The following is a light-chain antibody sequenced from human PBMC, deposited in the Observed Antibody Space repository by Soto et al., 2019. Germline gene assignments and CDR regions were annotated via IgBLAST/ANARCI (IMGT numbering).Light chain of an antibody. Sequence: QSALTQPPSASGTPGQRVTISCSGSSSNIGSNTVNWYQQLPGTAPKLLIYTNNQRPSGVPDRFSGSKSGTSASLAISGLQCEDEADYYCAAWDDSLKGVFGGGTKLTVL. V-gene: IGLV1-44*01. CDR2: TNN. CDR3: AAWDDSLKGV. CDR1: SSNIGSNT. J-gene: IGLJ2*01.